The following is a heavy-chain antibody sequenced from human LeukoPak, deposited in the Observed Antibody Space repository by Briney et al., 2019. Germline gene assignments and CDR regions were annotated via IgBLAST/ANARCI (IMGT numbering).Heavy chain of an antibody. CDR1: GDSVSSNSAA. Sequence: SQTLSLTCAISGDSVSSNSAAWNWIRQSPSRGLEWQGRTYYRSKWYNDYAVSVKSRITINPDTSKNQFSLQLNSVTPEDTAVYYCARTGLLWFGESDYFDYWGQGTLVTVSS. CDR2: TYYRSKWYN. J-gene: IGHJ4*02. CDR3: ARTGLLWFGESDYFDY. V-gene: IGHV6-1*01. D-gene: IGHD3-10*01.